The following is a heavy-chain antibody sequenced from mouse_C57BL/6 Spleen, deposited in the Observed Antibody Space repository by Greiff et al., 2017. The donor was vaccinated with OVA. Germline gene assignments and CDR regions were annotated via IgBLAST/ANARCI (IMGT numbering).Heavy chain of an antibody. V-gene: IGHV1-69*01. CDR2: IDPSDSST. D-gene: IGHD3-3*01. CDR3: AGRGGCPRDAMDY. Sequence: VQLQQPGAELVMPGASVTLSCKASGYSFTSYWMHWVQQRPGQGLEWIGEIDPSDSSTNYNQKFKGKSTLTVDKSSSTAYMQLSSLTAEDAAVYYCAGRGGCPRDAMDYWGQGTSVTVSS. J-gene: IGHJ4*01. CDR1: GYSFTSYW.